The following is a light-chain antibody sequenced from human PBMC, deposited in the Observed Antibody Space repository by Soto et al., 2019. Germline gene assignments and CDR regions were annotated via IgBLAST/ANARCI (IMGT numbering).Light chain of an antibody. V-gene: IGLV2-14*01. J-gene: IGLJ3*02. CDR3: SSFATTSTLL. CDR1: SSDIGAYNY. CDR2: EVS. Sequence: QSALTQPASVSGSPGQSIAISCTGTSSDIGAYNYVSWYQQHPGKAPKLMIYEVSNRPSGVSDRFSGSKSGNTASLTISGLQAEDEADYCCSSFATTSTLLFGGGTKLTV.